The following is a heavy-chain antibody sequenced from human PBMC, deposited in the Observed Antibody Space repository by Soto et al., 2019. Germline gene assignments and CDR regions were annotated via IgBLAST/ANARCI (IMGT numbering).Heavy chain of an antibody. J-gene: IGHJ5*02. CDR2: IYYSGST. CDR1: GGSMSSYY. D-gene: IGHD3-16*01. V-gene: IGHV4-59*01. Sequence: SETLSPTCTVSGGSMSSYYWSWIRQPPGKGLEWIGYIYYSGSTNYNPSLKSRVTISVATSKTQFSLKLSSVTAADTAVYYCARTKNRVMITFGGAPWFDPWGQETLVTVS. CDR3: ARTKNRVMITFGGAPWFDP.